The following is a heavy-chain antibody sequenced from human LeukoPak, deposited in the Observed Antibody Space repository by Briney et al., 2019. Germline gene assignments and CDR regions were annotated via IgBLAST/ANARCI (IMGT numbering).Heavy chain of an antibody. J-gene: IGHJ4*02. Sequence: SETLSLTCTVSGGSISSGTYYWSWIRQPAGKGLEWIGHIYTSGSTNYNPSLKSRVTISVDTSKSQFSLKLSSVTAADTAVYYCARRSLELRAGPDYWGQGTLVTVSS. D-gene: IGHD1-7*01. CDR1: GGSISSGTYY. CDR2: IYTSGST. CDR3: ARRSLELRAGPDY. V-gene: IGHV4-61*09.